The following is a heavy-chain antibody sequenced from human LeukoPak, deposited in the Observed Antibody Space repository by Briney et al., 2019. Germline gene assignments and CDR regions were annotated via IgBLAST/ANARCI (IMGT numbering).Heavy chain of an antibody. CDR2: INPSGGST. CDR1: GYTFTGYY. V-gene: IGHV1-46*03. J-gene: IGHJ4*02. CDR3: ATANYYDSSGYHIDY. D-gene: IGHD3-22*01. Sequence: ASVKVSCKASGYTFTGYYMHWVRQAPGQGLEWMGIINPSGGSTSYAQKFQGRVTMTRDTSTSTVYMELSSLRSEDTAVYYCATANYYDSSGYHIDYWGQGTLVTVSS.